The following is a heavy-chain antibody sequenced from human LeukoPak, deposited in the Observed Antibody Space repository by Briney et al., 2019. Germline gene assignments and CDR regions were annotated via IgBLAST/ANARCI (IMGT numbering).Heavy chain of an antibody. CDR1: GFTFSTYW. CDR2: INSDGSST. Sequence: GGSLRLSCAASGFTFSTYWMHWVRQAPGEGLVWVSRINSDGSSTSYADSVKGRFTISRDNAKNTLYLQMNSLRAEDTAVYYCASRVHIAVAGTIDYWGQGTLVTVSS. D-gene: IGHD6-19*01. V-gene: IGHV3-74*01. J-gene: IGHJ4*02. CDR3: ASRVHIAVAGTIDY.